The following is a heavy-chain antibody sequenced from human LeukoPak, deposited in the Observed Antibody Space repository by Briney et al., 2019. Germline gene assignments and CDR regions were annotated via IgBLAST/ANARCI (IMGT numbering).Heavy chain of an antibody. J-gene: IGHJ4*02. Sequence: GESLKISCKGSGYSFTSYWIGWVRQMPGKGLEWMGIIYPGDSDTRYSPSFQGQVTISADKSISTAYLQWSSLKASDTAVYYCARGEYQLLTDPYYFDYWGQGTLVTVSS. CDR1: GYSFTSYW. V-gene: IGHV5-51*01. D-gene: IGHD2-2*01. CDR2: IYPGDSDT. CDR3: ARGEYQLLTDPYYFDY.